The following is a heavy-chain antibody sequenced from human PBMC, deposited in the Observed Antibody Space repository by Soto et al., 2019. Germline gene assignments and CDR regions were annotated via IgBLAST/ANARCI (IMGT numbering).Heavy chain of an antibody. Sequence: QVQLVQSGAEVKKPGASVKVSCKASGYTFTSYGISWVRQAPGQGLEWMGWISAYNGNTNYAQKLQGRVTLTTDTSTSTAYMELRSLRSDATAVYYCARGLWTYYDILTGYYDYWGQGTLVTVSS. V-gene: IGHV1-18*01. J-gene: IGHJ4*02. D-gene: IGHD3-9*01. CDR2: ISAYNGNT. CDR1: GYTFTSYG. CDR3: ARGLWTYYDILTGYYDY.